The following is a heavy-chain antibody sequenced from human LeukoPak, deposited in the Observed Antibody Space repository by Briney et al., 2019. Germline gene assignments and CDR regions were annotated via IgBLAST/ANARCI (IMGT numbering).Heavy chain of an antibody. CDR3: ATDLRDILTGPYCYYVDV. D-gene: IGHD3-9*01. CDR2: VDPEGGET. Sequence: GGSLRLSCAASGYTFTDYYMHWVQQAPGKGLEWMGLVDPEGGETIYAEKFQGRVTITADTSTDTAYMALSSLRSEDTAVYYCATDLRDILTGPYCYYVDVWGKGTTVTVSS. V-gene: IGHV1-69-2*01. CDR1: GYTFTDYY. J-gene: IGHJ6*03.